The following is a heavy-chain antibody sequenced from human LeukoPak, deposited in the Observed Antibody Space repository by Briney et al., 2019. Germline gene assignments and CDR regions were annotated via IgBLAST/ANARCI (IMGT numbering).Heavy chain of an antibody. CDR1: GFSLSTSGVG. CDR3: AHSASITIFGVVTIRDYFQH. J-gene: IGHJ1*01. CDR2: IYWNDDK. D-gene: IGHD3-3*01. V-gene: IGHV2-5*01. Sequence: SGPTLVNPTQTLTLTCTFSGFSLSTSGVGVGWIRQPPGTALKWLALIYWNDDKRYSPSLKSRLTITKDTSKNQVVLTMTNMDPVDTATYYCAHSASITIFGVVTIRDYFQHWGQGTLVTVSS.